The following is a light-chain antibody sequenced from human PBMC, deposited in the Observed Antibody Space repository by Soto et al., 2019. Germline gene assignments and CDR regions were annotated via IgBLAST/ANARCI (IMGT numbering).Light chain of an antibody. CDR1: QTVRNNY. Sequence: EFVLTQSPGTLSLSPGERATLSCRASQTVRNNYLALYQQKPCQAPRLLIYDASSRATGIPARFSGGGSGRDFTLTPSRRQPEDFAVYYCQQFSSYPLTFGGGPKVDIK. J-gene: IGKJ4*01. CDR3: QQFSSYPLT. V-gene: IGKV3-20*01. CDR2: DAS.